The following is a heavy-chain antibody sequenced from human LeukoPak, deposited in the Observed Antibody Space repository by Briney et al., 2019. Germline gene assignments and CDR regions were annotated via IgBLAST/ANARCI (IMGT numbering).Heavy chain of an antibody. V-gene: IGHV3-53*01. J-gene: IGHJ6*03. CDR3: ARDRSSSSGAYYYYYMDV. CDR1: GFTVSSNY. Sequence: GGSLRLSCAASGFTVSSNYMSWVRQAPGKGLEWVSVIYSGGSTYYADSVKGRFTISRDNSKNTLYLQMNSLRAEDTAVYYCARDRSSSSGAYYYYYMDVWGKGTTVTVSS. D-gene: IGHD6-6*01. CDR2: IYSGGST.